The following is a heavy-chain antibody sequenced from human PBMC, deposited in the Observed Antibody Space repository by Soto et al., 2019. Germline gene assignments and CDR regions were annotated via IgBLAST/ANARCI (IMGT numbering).Heavy chain of an antibody. CDR1: GFTFSNFA. CDR3: ANDPVFLHSGRLYYYFDN. Sequence: EVQLLESGGDLVQPGGSLRLSCVASGFTFSNFAMSWVRQAPGKGPEWVSAIGGSGGYVFYADSVRGRFTISRDDSKNTLSLQMNSLRAEDTAVYYCANDPVFLHSGRLYYYFDNWGQGTLVTVPS. J-gene: IGHJ4*02. CDR2: IGGSGGYV. D-gene: IGHD6-13*01. V-gene: IGHV3-23*01.